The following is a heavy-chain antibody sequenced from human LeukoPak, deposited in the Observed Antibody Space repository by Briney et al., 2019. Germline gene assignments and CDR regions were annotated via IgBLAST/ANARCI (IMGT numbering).Heavy chain of an antibody. V-gene: IGHV4-4*07. CDR1: GGSISSYY. CDR3: ARLSNAAHAAS. CDR2: IYTSGST. J-gene: IGHJ5*02. Sequence: SETLSLTCTVSGGSISSYYWSWIRQPAGKGLEWIGRIYTSGSTNYNPSLKSRVTISVDKSKNQFSLKLSSVTAADTAVYYCARLSNAAHAASWGQGALVTVSS. D-gene: IGHD2-15*01.